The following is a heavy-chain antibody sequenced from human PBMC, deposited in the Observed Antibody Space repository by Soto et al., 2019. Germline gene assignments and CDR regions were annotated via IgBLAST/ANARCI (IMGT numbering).Heavy chain of an antibody. J-gene: IGHJ4*02. V-gene: IGHV4-4*08. D-gene: IGHD6-19*01. Sequence: SETLYLTCTVSGDSISPDYWSWIRQSPGKGLEWIGFIYYGGSTNYNPSLKSRVTISVDTPKNQFSLKLSSVTAADTAVYYCAKERSSGWSFDYWGQGTLVTVSS. CDR1: GDSISPDY. CDR2: IYYGGST. CDR3: AKERSSGWSFDY.